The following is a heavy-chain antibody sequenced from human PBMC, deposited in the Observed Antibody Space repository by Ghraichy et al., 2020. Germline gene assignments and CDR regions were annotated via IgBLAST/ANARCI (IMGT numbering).Heavy chain of an antibody. J-gene: IGHJ4*02. CDR1: GITVSTNY. CDR2: MYSGGST. V-gene: IGHV3-53*04. D-gene: IGHD1-1*01. CDR3: ARGQERSNYFDS. Sequence: GSLRLSCAASGITVSTNYMSWVRQAPGKGLEWVSTMYSGGSTYYAASVKGRFIISRHNSKNMLFLQMNSLSRDDTATYYCARGQERSNYFDSWGQGTLVTVSP.